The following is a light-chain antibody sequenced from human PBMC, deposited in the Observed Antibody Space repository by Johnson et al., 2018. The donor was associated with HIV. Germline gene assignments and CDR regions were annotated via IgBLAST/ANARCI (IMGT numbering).Light chain of an antibody. CDR1: SSNLGNNY. CDR3: GTWDSSLGAYV. J-gene: IGLJ1*01. Sequence: QSVLTQPPSVSAAPGQKVTISCSGSSSNLGNNYVSWYQQLPGTAPKLLIYDNNKRPSGIPDRLSGSKSGTSSTLCITGLQTGAEADYYCGTWDSSLGAYVFGTGTKVTVL. CDR2: DNN. V-gene: IGLV1-51*01.